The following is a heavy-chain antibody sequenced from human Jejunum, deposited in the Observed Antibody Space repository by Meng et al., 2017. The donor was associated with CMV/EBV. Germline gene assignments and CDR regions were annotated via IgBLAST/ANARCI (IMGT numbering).Heavy chain of an antibody. J-gene: IGHJ4*02. V-gene: IGHV1-18*01. D-gene: IGHD3-22*01. CDR3: ARGQKWLMDY. Sequence: KVSCKAFGYTFINYDIGWVRQAPGQGLEWMGWISAYNGNTNYAQKFQDRVTMITDRSTSTVSMEMRSLRSDDTAVYYCARGQKWLMDYWGQGALVTVSS. CDR1: GYTFINYD. CDR2: ISAYNGNT.